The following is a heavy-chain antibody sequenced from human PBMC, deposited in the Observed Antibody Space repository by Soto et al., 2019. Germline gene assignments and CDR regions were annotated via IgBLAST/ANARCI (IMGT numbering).Heavy chain of an antibody. Sequence: ASVKVSCKASGYTFTSYAMHWVRQAPGRRLEWMGWINAGNGNTKYSQKFQGRVTITRDTSASTAYMELSSLRSEDTAVYYCARSYYYGSGSYPIDYWGQGTLVTAPQ. V-gene: IGHV1-3*01. CDR2: INAGNGNT. J-gene: IGHJ4*02. CDR3: ARSYYYGSGSYPIDY. CDR1: GYTFTSYA. D-gene: IGHD3-10*01.